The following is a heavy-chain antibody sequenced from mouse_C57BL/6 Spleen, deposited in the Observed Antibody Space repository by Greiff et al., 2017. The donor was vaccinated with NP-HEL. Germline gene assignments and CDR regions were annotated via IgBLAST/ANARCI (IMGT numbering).Heavy chain of an antibody. CDR3: ARSLGRAYFDY. CDR2: INPSNGGT. CDR1: GYTFTSYW. D-gene: IGHD4-1*01. V-gene: IGHV1-53*01. J-gene: IGHJ2*01. Sequence: QVHVKQPGTELVKPGASVKLSCKASGYTFTSYWMHWVKQRPGQGLEWIGNINPSNGGTNYNEKFKSKATLTVDKSSSTAYMQLSSLTSEDSAVYYCARSLGRAYFDYWGQGTTLTVSS.